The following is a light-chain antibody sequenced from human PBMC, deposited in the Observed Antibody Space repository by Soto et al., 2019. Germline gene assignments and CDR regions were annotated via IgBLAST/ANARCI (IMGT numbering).Light chain of an antibody. CDR3: QQYYGLPPLT. Sequence: DIQMTQSASSLFASIGDIVTSTGQVSQNITNNLSWYQQKPGKAPNLLIYHASKLAKGVTSRFSGSGSGTDFSFIITSLQREDLATYYCQQYYGLPPLTFGQGTRLEIK. J-gene: IGKJ5*01. CDR1: QNITNN. CDR2: HAS. V-gene: IGKV1-33*01.